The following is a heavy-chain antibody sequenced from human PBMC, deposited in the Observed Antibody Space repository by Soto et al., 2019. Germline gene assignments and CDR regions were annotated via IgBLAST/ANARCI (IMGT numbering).Heavy chain of an antibody. V-gene: IGHV3-23*01. CDR3: AIWREGTMVYFDH. CDR1: GFTFTDYA. J-gene: IGHJ4*02. CDR2: ISAAGDRT. Sequence: PGGSLRLSCAASGFTFTDYAMTWARQSPGKGLEWVSAISAAGDRTYYADSVKGRFIISRDNSINTMSLQMNSLRVEDTALYYCAIWREGTMVYFDHWGQGIMVTVSS. D-gene: IGHD1-26*01.